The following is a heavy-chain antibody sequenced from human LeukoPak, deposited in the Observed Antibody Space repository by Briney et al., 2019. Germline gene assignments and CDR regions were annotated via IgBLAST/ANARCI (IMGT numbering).Heavy chain of an antibody. D-gene: IGHD5-24*01. V-gene: IGHV4-30-4*08. CDR3: ARDLRRDGYSSFDY. J-gene: IGHJ4*02. CDR1: GGSISSGDYY. Sequence: TSQTLSLTCTVSGGSISSGDYYWSWIRQPPGKGLEWIGYIYYSGSTYYNPSLKSRVTISVDTSKNQFSLKLSSVTAADTAVYYCARDLRRDGYSSFDYWGQGTLVTVSS. CDR2: IYYSGST.